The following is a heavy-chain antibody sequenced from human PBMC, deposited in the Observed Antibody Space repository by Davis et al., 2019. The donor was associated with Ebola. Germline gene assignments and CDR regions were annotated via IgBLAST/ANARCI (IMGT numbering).Heavy chain of an antibody. D-gene: IGHD1-26*01. CDR1: GGSFSGYY. CDR3: ARVVGSYYYGMDV. CDR2: INHSGST. J-gene: IGHJ6*02. V-gene: IGHV4-34*01. Sequence: SETLSLTCAVYGGSFSGYYWSWIRQPPGKGLEWIGEINHSGSTNYNPSFKSRVTISVDMSKNQFSLKLSSVTAADTAVYYCARVVGSYYYGMDVWGQGTTVTVSS.